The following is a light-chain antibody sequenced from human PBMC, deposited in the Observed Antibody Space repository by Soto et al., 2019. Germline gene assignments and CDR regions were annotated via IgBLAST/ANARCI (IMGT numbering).Light chain of an antibody. V-gene: IGKV1D-16*01. CDR2: AAS. CDR3: QQYNNWWT. Sequence: IRVSYSPSYLEASVCYTVTITCRASQFISSWLAWYQQKPGNAPKLLIYAASSLESGVPSRFSGSGFGTDFTLTISSLQPEDFAVYYCQQYNNWWTFGQGTK. CDR1: QFISSW. J-gene: IGKJ1*01.